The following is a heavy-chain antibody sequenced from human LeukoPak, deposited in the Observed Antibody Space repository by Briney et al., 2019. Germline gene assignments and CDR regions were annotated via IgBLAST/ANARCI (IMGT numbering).Heavy chain of an antibody. D-gene: IGHD6-19*01. CDR2: IYYDGAT. CDR3: ARRTVTNGWFRIDY. Sequence: TSETLSLTCTVSGGSISTYYWSWIRQPPGKGLEWIGYIYYDGATDYNPSLKSRVTISVDTSKNEFSLKLSSVTAADTALYYCARRTVTNGWFRIDYWGQGSLVIVSS. J-gene: IGHJ4*02. V-gene: IGHV4-59*08. CDR1: GGSISTYY.